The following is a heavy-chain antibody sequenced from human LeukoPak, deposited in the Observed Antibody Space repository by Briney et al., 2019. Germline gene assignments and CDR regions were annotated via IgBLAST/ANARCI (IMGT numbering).Heavy chain of an antibody. CDR1: GYTFTSYY. D-gene: IGHD2-2*01. CDR3: ARRYCSSTSCSYNWGFAYGMDV. V-gene: IGHV1-46*01. J-gene: IGHJ6*02. CDR2: INPSGGST. Sequence: GASVKVSCKASGYTFTSYYMHWVRQAPGQGLEWMGIINPSGGSTSYAQKFQGRATMSRDTSTSTVYMELSRLRSEDTAVYYCARRYCSSTSCSYNWGFAYGMDVWGQGTTVTVSS.